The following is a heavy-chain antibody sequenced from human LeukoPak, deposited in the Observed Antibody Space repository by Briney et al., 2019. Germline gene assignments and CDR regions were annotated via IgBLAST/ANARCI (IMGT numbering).Heavy chain of an antibody. CDR3: TRDQMNY. V-gene: IGHV3-53*01. J-gene: IGHJ4*02. D-gene: IGHD5-24*01. Sequence: GGSLRLSCTASEFTVSRNYMLWVRQAPGKGLEWVSLIFSNGDTHYADSVRGRFTISRDTSKNTVYLQMNSLRVEDTAMYYCTRDQMNYWGQGTLVTVSS. CDR1: EFTVSRNY. CDR2: IFSNGDT.